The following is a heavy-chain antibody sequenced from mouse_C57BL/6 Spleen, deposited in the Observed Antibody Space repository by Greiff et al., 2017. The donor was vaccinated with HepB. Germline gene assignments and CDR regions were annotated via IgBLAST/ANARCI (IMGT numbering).Heavy chain of an antibody. D-gene: IGHD1-1*01. J-gene: IGHJ1*03. CDR3: TRSGVYYYGSSYGYFDV. CDR2: IDPETGGT. V-gene: IGHV1-15*01. CDR1: GYTFTDYE. Sequence: QVQLQQSGAELVRPGASVTLSCKASGYTFTDYEMHWVKQTPVHGLEWIGAIDPETGGTAYNQKFKGKAILTADKSSSTAYMELRSLTSEDSAVYYCTRSGVYYYGSSYGYFDVWGTGTTVTVSS.